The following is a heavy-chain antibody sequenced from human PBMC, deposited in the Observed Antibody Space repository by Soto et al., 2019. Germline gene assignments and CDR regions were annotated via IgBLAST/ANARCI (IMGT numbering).Heavy chain of an antibody. J-gene: IGHJ6*02. CDR3: ARERITDYYYYGTEV. CDR2: IIPIFGTA. V-gene: IGHV1-69*13. CDR1: GGTFSSYA. Sequence: ASVKVSCKASGGTFSSYAISWVRQAPGQGLEWMGGIIPIFGTANYAQKVQGRVTITADESTSTAYMELSSRRSEDTAVYYCARERITDYYYYGTEVWGQGTTVTVSS. D-gene: IGHD1-20*01.